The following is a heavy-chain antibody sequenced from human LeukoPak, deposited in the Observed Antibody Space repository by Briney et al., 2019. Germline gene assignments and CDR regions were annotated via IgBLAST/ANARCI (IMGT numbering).Heavy chain of an antibody. CDR3: ARVGVDYYYYYMDV. Sequence: GGSLRLSCAASGFTFSSYWMNWVRQAPGKGLEWVSYISSSGSTIYYADSVKGRFTISRDNAKNSLYLQMNSLRAEDTAVYYCARVGVDYYYYYMDVWGKGTTVTVSS. V-gene: IGHV3-48*04. CDR1: GFTFSSYW. J-gene: IGHJ6*03. CDR2: ISSSGSTI. D-gene: IGHD3-3*01.